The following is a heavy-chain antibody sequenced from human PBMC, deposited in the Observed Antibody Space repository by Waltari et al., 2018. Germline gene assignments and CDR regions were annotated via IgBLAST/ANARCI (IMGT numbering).Heavy chain of an antibody. CDR3: VVYYYDSSGYYYLENDAFDI. CDR2: FDPEDGEG. CDR1: GNSITESP. D-gene: IGHD3-22*01. V-gene: IGHV1-24*01. Sequence: QVQLVQSEAEVMKPGASVKVSCKVSGNSITESPMHWVRQAPGKGLEWMGSFDPEDGEGTYAQGVLDRVTMTEDRSTNTAYMELSSLRLEDTAVYYCVVYYYDSSGYYYLENDAFDIWGQGTMVTVSS. J-gene: IGHJ3*02.